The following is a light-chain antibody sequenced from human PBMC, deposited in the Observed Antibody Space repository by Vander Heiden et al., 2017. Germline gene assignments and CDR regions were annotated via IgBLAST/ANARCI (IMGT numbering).Light chain of an antibody. CDR1: QSLSTN. Sequence: IVMTQSRASRSVSPGQRATLSCRASQSLSTNLAWYQQKPGQTPRLLIYGATTRAINIPARFSGSGSGTEFTLIITRVQSDDFAVYYCQQYSKWPPMYIFGQGTKLEIK. J-gene: IGKJ2*01. V-gene: IGKV3-15*01. CDR2: GAT. CDR3: QQYSKWPPMYI.